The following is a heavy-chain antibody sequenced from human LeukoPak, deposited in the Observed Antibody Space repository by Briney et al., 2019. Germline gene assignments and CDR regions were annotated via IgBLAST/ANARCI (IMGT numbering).Heavy chain of an antibody. CDR1: GITFSNYY. Sequence: GGSLRLSCAASGITFSNYYMTWIRQAPGKGLEWVSYISSSGSNKYYADSMKGRFTISRDNSKNTLYLQMNSLRAEDTAVYYCAKEGTSHALDSTFDYWGQGTLVTVSS. CDR3: AKEGTSHALDSTFDY. J-gene: IGHJ4*02. D-gene: IGHD3-9*01. CDR2: ISSSGSNK. V-gene: IGHV3-11*01.